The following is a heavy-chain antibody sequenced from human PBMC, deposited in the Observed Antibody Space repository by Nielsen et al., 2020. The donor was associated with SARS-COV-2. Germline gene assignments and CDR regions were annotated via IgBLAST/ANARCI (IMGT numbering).Heavy chain of an antibody. J-gene: IGHJ6*03. CDR2: IYYSGST. Sequence: SETLSLTCTVSGGSISSSSYYWGWIRQPPGKGLEWIGSIYYSGSTYYNPSLKSRVTISVDTSKNQFPLKLSSVTAADTAVYYCARVRKNYYYYYMDVWGKGTTVTVSS. CDR3: ARVRKNYYYYYMDV. V-gene: IGHV4-39*06. CDR1: GGSISSSSYY.